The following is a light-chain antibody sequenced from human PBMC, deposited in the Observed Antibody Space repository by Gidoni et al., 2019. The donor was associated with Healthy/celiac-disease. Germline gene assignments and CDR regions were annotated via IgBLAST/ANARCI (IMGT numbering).Light chain of an antibody. CDR2: DAS. CDR1: QSVRSY. CDR3: QQRSNWPPYT. J-gene: IGKJ2*01. V-gene: IGKV3-11*01. Sequence: EIVLTQSPATLSLSPGERATLSCRASQSVRSYLAWYQQKPGQAPRLLIYDASNRATGIPARFSGRGSGTDFTITISSLDPEDFAVYYCQQRSNWPPYTFGQGTKLEIK.